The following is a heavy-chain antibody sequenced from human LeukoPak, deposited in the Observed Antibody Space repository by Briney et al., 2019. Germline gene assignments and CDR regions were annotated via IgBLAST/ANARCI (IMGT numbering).Heavy chain of an antibody. CDR2: IYYSGST. D-gene: IGHD6-19*01. J-gene: IGHJ4*02. CDR1: GGSISSSSYY. CDR3: ARAYSSGWYGVEFFDY. V-gene: IGHV4-39*01. Sequence: PSETLSLTCTVSGGSISSSSYYWGWIRQPPGKGLEWIGSIYYSGSTYYNPSLKSGVTISVDTSKNQLSLKLSSVTAADTAVYYCARAYSSGWYGVEFFDYWGQGTLVTVSS.